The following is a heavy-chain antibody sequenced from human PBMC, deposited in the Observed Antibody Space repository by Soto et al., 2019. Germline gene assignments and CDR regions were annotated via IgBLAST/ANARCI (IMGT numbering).Heavy chain of an antibody. D-gene: IGHD3-22*01. V-gene: IGHV2-5*02. CDR3: AHKTLYDSSGYYLRSFDY. Sequence: QITLKESGPTLVKPTQTLTLTCTFSGFSLSTSGVGVGWIRQPPGKALEWLALIYWDDDKRYSPSLKSRLTITKDTAKNQVVLTMTNMDPVDTATYYCAHKTLYDSSGYYLRSFDYWGQGTLVTVSS. CDR1: GFSLSTSGVG. J-gene: IGHJ4*02. CDR2: IYWDDDK.